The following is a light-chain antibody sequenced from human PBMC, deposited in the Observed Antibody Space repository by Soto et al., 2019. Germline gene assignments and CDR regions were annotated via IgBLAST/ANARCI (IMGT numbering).Light chain of an antibody. J-gene: IGKJ2*01. Sequence: DIQMTQSPSSLSASVGDRVTITCQAIQDITNYLNWLQLKPGKAPKVLIYDASNLETGVPSRFSGTGSGTHFSFTISSLQPEDIATYYCQQYDSFPYTFGQGTKLEIK. CDR1: QDITNY. CDR2: DAS. V-gene: IGKV1-33*01. CDR3: QQYDSFPYT.